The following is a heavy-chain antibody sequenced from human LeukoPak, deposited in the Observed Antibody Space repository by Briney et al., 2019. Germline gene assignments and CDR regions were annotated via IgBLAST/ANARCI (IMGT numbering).Heavy chain of an antibody. Sequence: ASVKVSCKASGYTFTSYAMHWVRQAPGQRLEWMGWINAGNGNTKYSQKFQGRVTITRDTSASTAYMELSSLRSEDTAVYYCASSAAAGTFPYYYYGMDVWGQGTTVTVSS. D-gene: IGHD6-13*01. J-gene: IGHJ6*02. CDR2: INAGNGNT. CDR1: GYTFTSYA. V-gene: IGHV1-3*01. CDR3: ASSAAAGTFPYYYYGMDV.